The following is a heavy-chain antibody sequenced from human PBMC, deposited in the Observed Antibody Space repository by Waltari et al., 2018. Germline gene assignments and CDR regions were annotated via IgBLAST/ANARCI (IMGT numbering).Heavy chain of an antibody. V-gene: IGHV1-69-2*01. D-gene: IGHD6-19*01. Sequence: EVQLVQSGAEVKKPGATVKISCKASGYTFTDYYMHWVQQAPGKGLEWMGRGDPEDGETIYAEKFQGRVTITADTSTDTAYMELSSLRSEDTAVYYCATGLAWLASTHYYYYYMDVWGKGTTVTVSS. J-gene: IGHJ6*03. CDR3: ATGLAWLASTHYYYYYMDV. CDR2: GDPEDGET. CDR1: GYTFTDYY.